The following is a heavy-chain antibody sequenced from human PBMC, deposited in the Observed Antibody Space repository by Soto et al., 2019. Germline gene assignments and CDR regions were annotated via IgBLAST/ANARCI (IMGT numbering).Heavy chain of an antibody. D-gene: IGHD1-26*01. CDR3: ATGRRLSELSYYCCGMDV. J-gene: IGHJ6*02. V-gene: IGHV1-24*01. CDR2: FDPEDGET. Sequence: ASVKVSCKVSGYTLTELSMHWVRQAPGKGLEWMGGFDPEDGETIYAQKFQGRVTMTEDTSTDTAYMELSSLRSEDTAVYYCATGRRLSELSYYCCGMDVWGQGTTVTVSS. CDR1: GYTLTELS.